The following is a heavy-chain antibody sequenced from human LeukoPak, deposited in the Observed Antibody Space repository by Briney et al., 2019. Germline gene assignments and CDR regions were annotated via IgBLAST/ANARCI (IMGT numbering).Heavy chain of an antibody. Sequence: PGGSLRLSCAASGLPFSNYRMNWVRQAPGKALEWVSSISVTSSYIYYADSVKGRFTISRDNANSSLSLQMHSLRAEDTSVYYCAREDSGSYDPGSFDIWGQGTLATVSS. CDR2: ISVTSSYI. D-gene: IGHD1-26*01. J-gene: IGHJ3*02. CDR3: AREDSGSYDPGSFDI. V-gene: IGHV3-21*01. CDR1: GLPFSNYR.